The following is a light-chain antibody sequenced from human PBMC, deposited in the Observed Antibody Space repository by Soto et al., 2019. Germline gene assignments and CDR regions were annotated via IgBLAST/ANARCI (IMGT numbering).Light chain of an antibody. CDR3: EPWDDSHNVLYV. V-gene: IGLV1-44*01. J-gene: IGLJ1*01. Sequence: QSVLTQPPSVSGTPGQRVTVSCSGGRSNIGSNTVHWYQQLPGAAPKLLIYRDNQRPSGVPDRFAASKSGTSASLAISGLPSEDERDHSPEPWDDSHNVLYVFGTGTKVTV. CDR2: RDN. CDR1: RSNIGSNT.